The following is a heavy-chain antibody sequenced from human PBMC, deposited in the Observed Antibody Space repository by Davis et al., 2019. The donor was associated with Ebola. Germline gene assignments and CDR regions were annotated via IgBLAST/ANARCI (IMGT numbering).Heavy chain of an antibody. Sequence: MPSETLSLTCTVSGYSISSGYYWGWIRQPPGKGLEWIGSIYYSGSTYYNPSLKSRVTISVDTSKNQFSLKLSSVTAADTAVYYCAGHSYCGGDCYHAPEFDYWGQGTLVTVSS. CDR2: IYYSGST. D-gene: IGHD2-21*02. CDR1: GYSISSGYY. J-gene: IGHJ4*02. CDR3: AGHSYCGGDCYHAPEFDY. V-gene: IGHV4-38-2*02.